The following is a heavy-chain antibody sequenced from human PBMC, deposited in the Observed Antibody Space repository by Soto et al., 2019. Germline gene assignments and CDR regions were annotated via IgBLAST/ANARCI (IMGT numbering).Heavy chain of an antibody. Sequence: QVQLVQSGAEVKKPGASVKVSCKASVFSVDTTYCIHWVRRAPGQGLEWMGSINPNNGDTNYAQEFQGRVIMTRDTSISTAYMEVSSLTSDDTAVYYCGSLRSGSSPDVGSWSHGTVVTVSS. CDR1: VFSVDTTYC. CDR2: INPNNGDT. J-gene: IGHJ5*01. CDR3: GSLRSGSSPDVGS. D-gene: IGHD3-22*01. V-gene: IGHV1-2*02.